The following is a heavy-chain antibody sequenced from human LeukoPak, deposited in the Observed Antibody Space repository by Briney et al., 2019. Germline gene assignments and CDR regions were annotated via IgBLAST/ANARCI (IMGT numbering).Heavy chain of an antibody. J-gene: IGHJ4*02. CDR1: GGSISSYY. V-gene: IGHV4-59*01. Sequence: SETLSLTCTVSGGSISSYYWSWIRQPPGKGLEWIGYIYYSGSTNYNPSLKSRVTISVDTSKNQFSLKLGSVTAADTAVYYCARVDYDIIDYWGQGTLVTVSS. CDR2: IYYSGST. CDR3: ARVDYDIIDY. D-gene: IGHD3-9*01.